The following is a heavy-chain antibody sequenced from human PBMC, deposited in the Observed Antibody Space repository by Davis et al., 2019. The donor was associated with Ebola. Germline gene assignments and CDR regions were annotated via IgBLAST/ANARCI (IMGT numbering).Heavy chain of an antibody. D-gene: IGHD6-19*01. J-gene: IGHJ4*02. CDR3: VKGSGYSSGWYEIDY. CDR1: GFTFSSSS. CDR2: ISSNGGST. Sequence: PGGSLRLSCSASGFTFSSSSMHWVRQAPGKGLEYVSGISSNGGSTYYADSVKGRFTISRDNSKNTLYLQMSSLRAEDTAVYYCVKGSGYSSGWYEIDYWGQGTLVTVSS. V-gene: IGHV3-64D*08.